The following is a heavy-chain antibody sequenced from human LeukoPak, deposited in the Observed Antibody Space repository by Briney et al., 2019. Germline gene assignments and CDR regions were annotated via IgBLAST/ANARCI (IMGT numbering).Heavy chain of an antibody. Sequence: SVKVSCKASGGTFSSYAISWVRQAPGQGLEWMGRIFPIFGTANYAQKFQGRVTITTDESTSTAYMELSSLRSEDTAVYYCASSGGPYYYYYMDVWGKGTTVPVSS. CDR3: ASSGGPYYYYYMDV. J-gene: IGHJ6*03. CDR2: IFPIFGTA. D-gene: IGHD2-15*01. V-gene: IGHV1-69*05. CDR1: GGTFSSYA.